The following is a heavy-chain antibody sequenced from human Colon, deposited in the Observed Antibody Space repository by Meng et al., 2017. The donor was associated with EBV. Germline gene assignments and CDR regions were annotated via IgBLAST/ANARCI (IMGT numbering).Heavy chain of an antibody. CDR3: ARGGGVIKGLVTWFDP. Sequence: QLQQWAAGRVKPAGTLSLTCGAYGGSHSGYYWSWIRQTPGKGLEWIGEINHSGTINYNPSLRSRVTISVDRSNNQFSLRLSSVTAADTAVYYCARGGGVIKGLVTWFDPWGQGTLVTVSS. D-gene: IGHD2-8*01. V-gene: IGHV4-34*01. CDR1: GGSHSGYY. CDR2: INHSGTI. J-gene: IGHJ5*02.